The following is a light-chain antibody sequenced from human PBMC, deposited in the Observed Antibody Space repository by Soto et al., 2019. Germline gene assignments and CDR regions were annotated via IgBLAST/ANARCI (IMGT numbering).Light chain of an antibody. CDR1: QSVSSSS. J-gene: IGKJ1*01. CDR2: GAS. CDR3: QQYRSWT. Sequence: EIVLTQSPGTLSLSPGERATLSCRASQSVSSSSLAWYQQKPGQAPRLLIYGASSRATGIPDRFSGSGSGTDFTLTISRLEPEDFAVYYCQQYRSWTFGQGTKVEIK. V-gene: IGKV3-20*01.